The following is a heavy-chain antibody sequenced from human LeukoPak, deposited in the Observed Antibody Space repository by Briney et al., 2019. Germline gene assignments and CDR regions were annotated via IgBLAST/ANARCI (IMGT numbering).Heavy chain of an antibody. J-gene: IGHJ4*02. V-gene: IGHV3-23*01. CDR1: GFTFSSYA. D-gene: IGHD3-10*01. Sequence: GGSLRLSCAASGFTFSSYAMSWVRQAPGKGLEWVSAISGSGGSTYYADSVKGRFTISRDNSKNTLYLQMNSPRAEDTAVYYCASPMVRGVMERDYWGQGTLDTVSS. CDR2: ISGSGGST. CDR3: ASPMVRGVMERDY.